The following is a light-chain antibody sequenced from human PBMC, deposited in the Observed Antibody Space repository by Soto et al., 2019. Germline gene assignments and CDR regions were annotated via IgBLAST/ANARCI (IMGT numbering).Light chain of an antibody. CDR2: DAS. J-gene: IGKJ4*01. Sequence: DIQMTQSPSSLSASVGDRITITCQASQDINNSLNWYQQRPGKAPKLLLYDASNLETGVPSRFSGSRSGTDFTFTISSLQPEDIATYYYQQYDNLPLTFAGGTEVEIK. CDR1: QDINNS. CDR3: QQYDNLPLT. V-gene: IGKV1-33*01.